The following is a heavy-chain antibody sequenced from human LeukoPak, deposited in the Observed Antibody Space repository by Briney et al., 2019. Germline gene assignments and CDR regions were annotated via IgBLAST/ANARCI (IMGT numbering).Heavy chain of an antibody. J-gene: IGHJ6*03. Sequence: GGSLRLSCAASGFTVSSNYMSWVRQAPGKGLEWVSVIYSGGSTYYADSVKGRFTISRDNSKNTLYLQMNSLRAEDTAVYYCARGATRPPSYYYYMDVWGKGTTVTVSS. V-gene: IGHV3-53*01. D-gene: IGHD2-15*01. CDR3: ARGATRPPSYYYYMDV. CDR1: GFTVSSNY. CDR2: IYSGGST.